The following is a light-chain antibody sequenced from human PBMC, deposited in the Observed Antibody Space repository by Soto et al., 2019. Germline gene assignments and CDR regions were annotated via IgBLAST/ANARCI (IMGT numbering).Light chain of an antibody. Sequence: DIQTTQSPSTLSASVGDRVTITCRASQSISSWLAWYQQKPGKAPKLLIYDASSLESGVPSRLSGSGSGTEFTLTISSLQPDDFATYYCQQYNSYSWTFGQGTKVDIK. J-gene: IGKJ1*01. CDR3: QQYNSYSWT. V-gene: IGKV1-5*01. CDR2: DAS. CDR1: QSISSW.